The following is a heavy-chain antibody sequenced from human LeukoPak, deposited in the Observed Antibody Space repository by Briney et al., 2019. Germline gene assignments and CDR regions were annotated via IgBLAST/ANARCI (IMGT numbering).Heavy chain of an antibody. CDR3: AAGGWSDPTDY. D-gene: IGHD6-19*01. J-gene: IGHJ4*02. V-gene: IGHV4-59*01. CDR1: GGSISSYC. Sequence: SETLSLTCTVSGGSISSYCWSWIRQPPGKGLEWIGYIYYSGSTNYNPSLKSRVTISVDTSKNQFSLKLSSVTAADTAVYHCAAGGWSDPTDYWGQGTLVTVSS. CDR2: IYYSGST.